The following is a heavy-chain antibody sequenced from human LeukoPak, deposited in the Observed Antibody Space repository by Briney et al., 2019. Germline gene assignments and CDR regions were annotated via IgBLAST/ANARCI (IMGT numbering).Heavy chain of an antibody. D-gene: IGHD1-26*01. Sequence: GASVTVSCTASGGTFSSYAISWVRQAPGQGLEWMGGIIPIFGTANYAQKFQGRVTITADESTSTAYMELSSLTSEDTAIYYCARGRWVGTTQAYYLDYWGQGTLVTVSS. J-gene: IGHJ4*02. CDR3: ARGRWVGTTQAYYLDY. V-gene: IGHV1-69*01. CDR2: IIPIFGTA. CDR1: GGTFSSYA.